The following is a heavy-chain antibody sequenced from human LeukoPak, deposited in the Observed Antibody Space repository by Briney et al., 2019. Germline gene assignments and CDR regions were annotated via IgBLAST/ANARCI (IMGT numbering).Heavy chain of an antibody. CDR3: ACDTYYYDSSGYYQDY. CDR2: ISTGGAAT. Sequence: GGSLRLSCAASGFTFSSFSMNWVRQAPGKGLEWVSTISTGGAATYYADSVKGRFTISRDNSKNTLYLQMNSLRAEDTAVYYCACDTYYYDSSGYYQDYWGQGTLVTVSS. CDR1: GFTFSSFS. V-gene: IGHV3-23*01. D-gene: IGHD3-22*01. J-gene: IGHJ4*02.